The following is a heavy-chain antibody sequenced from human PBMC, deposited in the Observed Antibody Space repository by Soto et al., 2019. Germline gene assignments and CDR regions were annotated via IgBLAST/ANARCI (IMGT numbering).Heavy chain of an antibody. Sequence: QVQLVQSGAEVKKPGSSVKVSCKASGGTFSSYAISWVRQAPGQGLEWMGGIIPIFGTANYAQKFQGRVTITADESTSTAYMELSSLRYEATDVDYCARAGGIAADGTFDYWGQGALVRVSS. CDR2: IIPIFGTA. V-gene: IGHV1-69*01. J-gene: IGHJ4*02. CDR1: GGTFSSYA. D-gene: IGHD6-13*01. CDR3: ARAGGIAADGTFDY.